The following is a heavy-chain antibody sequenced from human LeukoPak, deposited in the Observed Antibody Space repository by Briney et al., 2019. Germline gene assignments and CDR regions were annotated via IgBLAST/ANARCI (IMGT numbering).Heavy chain of an antibody. D-gene: IGHD1-1*01. V-gene: IGHV4-59*01. CDR2: IYYSGST. J-gene: IGHJ5*02. Sequence: PSETLSLTCTVSGGSISSYYWSWIRQPPGKGLEWMGYIYYSGSTDYNPSLKSRVTISVDTSKNQFSLKLSSVTAADTAAYYCARLATGTTFRFDPWGQGTLVTVSS. CDR3: ARLATGTTFRFDP. CDR1: GGSISSYY.